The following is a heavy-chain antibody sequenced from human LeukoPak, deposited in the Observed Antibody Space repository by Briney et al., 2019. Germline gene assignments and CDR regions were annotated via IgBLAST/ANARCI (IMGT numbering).Heavy chain of an antibody. Sequence: ASVKVSCKASGYTFTSYAMHWVRQAPGQRLEWMGWINAGNGNTKYPQKFQGRVTITRDTSASTAYMELSSLRSEDTAVYYCATYYYYGMDVWGQGTTVTVSS. V-gene: IGHV1-3*01. CDR1: GYTFTSYA. J-gene: IGHJ6*02. CDR2: INAGNGNT. CDR3: ATYYYYGMDV.